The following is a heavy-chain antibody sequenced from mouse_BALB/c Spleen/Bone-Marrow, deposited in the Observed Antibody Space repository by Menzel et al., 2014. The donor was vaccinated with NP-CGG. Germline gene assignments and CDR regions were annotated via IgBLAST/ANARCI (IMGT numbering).Heavy chain of an antibody. Sequence: VQLQESGPGLVAPSQSLSITCTDSGFSLTSYGVHWVRQPPGKVLEWLGVIWAGGSTNYNSALMSRLSISKDNSKSQVFLKMNSLQTDDTAMYYCARGSYYEGAMDYWGQGTSVTASS. D-gene: IGHD1-1*01. J-gene: IGHJ4*01. V-gene: IGHV2-9*02. CDR3: ARGSYYEGAMDY. CDR2: IWAGGST. CDR1: GFSLTSYG.